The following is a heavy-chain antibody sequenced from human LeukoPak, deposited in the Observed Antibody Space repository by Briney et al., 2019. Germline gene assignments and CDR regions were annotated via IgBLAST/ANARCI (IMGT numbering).Heavy chain of an antibody. D-gene: IGHD5-24*01. CDR2: INPNSGGT. V-gene: IGHV1-2*02. CDR1: GYTFTGYY. Sequence: ASVKVSCKASGYTFTGYYMHWVRQAPGQGLKGLGWINPNSGGTNYAQKFQGRVTMTRDTSISTAYMELSRLRSDDTAVYYCARQGRDGYYFDYWGQGTLVTVSS. CDR3: ARQGRDGYYFDY. J-gene: IGHJ4*02.